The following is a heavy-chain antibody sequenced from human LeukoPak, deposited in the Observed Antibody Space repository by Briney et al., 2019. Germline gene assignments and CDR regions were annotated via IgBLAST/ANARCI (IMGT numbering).Heavy chain of an antibody. J-gene: IGHJ5*02. D-gene: IGHD3-22*01. CDR1: GATVTIDY. CDR3: TRHYDSDSSGDPDWFDP. Sequence: SETLSLTCSVSGATVTIDYWSWIRQPPGKGLEWIGHISNSGRTTYRSSLKSRVTISLDTSRNQFSLKLTSVTAADTAIYYCTRHYDSDSSGDPDWFDPWGQGTLVTVSS. V-gene: IGHV4-59*08. CDR2: ISNSGRT.